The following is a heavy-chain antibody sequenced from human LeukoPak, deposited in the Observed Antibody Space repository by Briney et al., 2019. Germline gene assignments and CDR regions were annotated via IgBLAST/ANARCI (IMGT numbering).Heavy chain of an antibody. Sequence: SETLSLTCAVYGGSFSGYYWSWIRQPPGEGLEWIGEINHSGSTNYNPSPKSRVTISVDTSKNQFSLKLSSVTAADTAVYYCARDPWGMGGYYIGFDYWGQGTLVTVSS. V-gene: IGHV4-34*01. J-gene: IGHJ4*02. CDR3: ARDPWGMGGYYIGFDY. CDR2: INHSGST. CDR1: GGSFSGYY. D-gene: IGHD3-22*01.